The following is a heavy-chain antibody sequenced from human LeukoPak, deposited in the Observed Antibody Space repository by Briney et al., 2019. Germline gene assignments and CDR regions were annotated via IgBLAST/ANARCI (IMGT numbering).Heavy chain of an antibody. V-gene: IGHV3-7*01. CDR3: ARGPNSNWSGLDF. Sequence: QAGGSLRLSCAASGFSFSSYYMSWVRQAPGKGLEWVALINPDGNERYYADSVKGRFTVSRDNAKNTLYLQVNNLRAEDTAVYYCARGPNSNWSGLDFWGQGTLLTVSS. D-gene: IGHD6-6*01. CDR1: GFSFSSYY. J-gene: IGHJ4*02. CDR2: INPDGNER.